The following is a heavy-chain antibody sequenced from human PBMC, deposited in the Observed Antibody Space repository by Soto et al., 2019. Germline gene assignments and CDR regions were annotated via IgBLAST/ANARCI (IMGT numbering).Heavy chain of an antibody. Sequence: SVKVSCKASGVTFSSYAISWVRQAPGQGLEWMGGIIPIFGTANYAQKFQGRVTITADESTSTAYMELSSLRSEDTAVYYCARDTGTTSVNWFDPWGQGTLVTVSS. D-gene: IGHD1-7*01. CDR1: GVTFSSYA. V-gene: IGHV1-69*13. CDR2: IIPIFGTA. J-gene: IGHJ5*02. CDR3: ARDTGTTSVNWFDP.